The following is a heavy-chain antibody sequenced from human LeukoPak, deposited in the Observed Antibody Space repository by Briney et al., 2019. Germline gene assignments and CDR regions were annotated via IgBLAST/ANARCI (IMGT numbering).Heavy chain of an antibody. Sequence: GGSLRLSCAASGFPFRDYRMNWVRQAPGKGLEWVSYITTSTSTRHYADSVRGRFTISRDNGKKSLYLQMNSLRAEDTAVYYCARGQVTAVTGLAAFDIWGQGTMVTVSS. D-gene: IGHD4-17*01. J-gene: IGHJ3*02. V-gene: IGHV3-48*04. CDR2: ITTSTSTR. CDR3: ARGQVTAVTGLAAFDI. CDR1: GFPFRDYR.